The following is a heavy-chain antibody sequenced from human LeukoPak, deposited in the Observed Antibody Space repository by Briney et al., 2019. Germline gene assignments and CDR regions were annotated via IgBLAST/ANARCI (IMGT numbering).Heavy chain of an antibody. Sequence: SETLSLTCTVSGGSISSYYWSWIRQPPGKGLEWIGEIYHSGSTNYTPSLKSRVTISVDKSKNQFSLKLSSVTAADTAVYYCTREGGAGSPGYWGQGTLVTVSS. J-gene: IGHJ4*02. V-gene: IGHV4-59*12. CDR3: TREGGAGSPGY. D-gene: IGHD1-1*01. CDR2: IYHSGST. CDR1: GGSISSYY.